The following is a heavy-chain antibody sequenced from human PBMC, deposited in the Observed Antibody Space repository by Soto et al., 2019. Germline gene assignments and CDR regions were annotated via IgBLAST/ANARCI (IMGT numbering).Heavy chain of an antibody. CDR2: IRSKAYGGTT. D-gene: IGHD5-12*01. J-gene: IGHJ4*02. CDR1: GFTFGDYA. Sequence: EVQLVESGGGLVQPGRSLRLSCTASGFTFGDYAMSWFRQAPGKGLEWVGFIRSKAYGGTTEYAASVKGRFTISRDDSKSFAYLQMNSLKTEDTAVYYCTRGTGYSGYVWGQGTLVTVSS. V-gene: IGHV3-49*03. CDR3: TRGTGYSGYV.